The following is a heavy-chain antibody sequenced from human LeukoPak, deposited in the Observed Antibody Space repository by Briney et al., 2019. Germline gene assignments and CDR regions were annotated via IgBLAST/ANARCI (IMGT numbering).Heavy chain of an antibody. CDR3: ARGYTYGDY. CDR2: INPSSGST. V-gene: IGHV1-46*02. D-gene: IGHD5-18*01. J-gene: IGHJ4*02. CDR1: GYTFNSYY. Sequence: ASVKVSCKASGYTFNSYYMHWVRQAPGQGLEWMGIINPSSGSTSYAQNFQGRVTMTRDTSSSTVYMELSSLRSEGTAVYYCARGYTYGDYWGQGTLVTVSS.